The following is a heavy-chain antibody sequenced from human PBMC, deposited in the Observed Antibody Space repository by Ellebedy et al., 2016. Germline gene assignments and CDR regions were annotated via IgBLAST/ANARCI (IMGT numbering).Heavy chain of an antibody. CDR2: IDNDGSTA. J-gene: IGHJ5*02. CDR1: GFSFSNYW. V-gene: IGHV3-74*01. Sequence: GGSLRLSCAASGFSFSNYWMHWVRQAPGKGLMWVSGIDNDGSTARYADSVKGRFTVSRDNSKNMLYLQMNSLRVEDTAVYYCVRDRPHNWFDPWGHGTLVNVSS. CDR3: VRDRPHNWFDP.